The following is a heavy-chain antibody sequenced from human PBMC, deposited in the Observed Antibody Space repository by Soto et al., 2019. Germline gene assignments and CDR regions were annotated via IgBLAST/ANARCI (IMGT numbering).Heavy chain of an antibody. CDR1: GGTFSSYA. D-gene: IGHD2-2*01. CDR3: ARGLVPAAISQYRVYYGMDV. V-gene: IGHV1-69*13. CDR2: IIPIFGTA. Sequence: ASVKVSCKASGGTFSSYAISWVRQAPGQGLEWMGGIIPIFGTANYAQKFQGRVTITADESTSTAYMELSSLRSEDTAVYYCARGLVPAAISQYRVYYGMDVWGQGTTVTVSS. J-gene: IGHJ6*02.